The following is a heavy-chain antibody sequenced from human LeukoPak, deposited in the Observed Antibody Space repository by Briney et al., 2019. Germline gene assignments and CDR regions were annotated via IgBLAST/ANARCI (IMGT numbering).Heavy chain of an antibody. V-gene: IGHV1-2*06. Sequence: ASVTVSCKASGYTFTGYYMHWVRQAPGQGLEWMGRVNPNSGDTNYAQKFQGRVTMTRETSISTAYMELSRLRSEDTAVYYCARRISPAAIPWGCFDPGGQETLVPVSS. CDR3: ARRISPAAIPWGCFDP. CDR1: GYTFTGYY. CDR2: VNPNSGDT. D-gene: IGHD2-2*01. J-gene: IGHJ5*02.